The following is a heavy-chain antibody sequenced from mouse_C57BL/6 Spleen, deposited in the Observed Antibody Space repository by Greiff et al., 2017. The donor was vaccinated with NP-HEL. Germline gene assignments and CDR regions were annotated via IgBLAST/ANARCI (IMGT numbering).Heavy chain of an antibody. Sequence: QVQLQQPGAELVRPGSSVKLSCKASGYTFTSYWMHWVKQRPVQGLEWIGNIDPSDSETHYNQKFKDKATLTVDKSSSTAYMQLSSLTSEDSAVYYCASRGYDYGFDYWGQGTTLTVSS. CDR2: IDPSDSET. D-gene: IGHD2-4*01. CDR1: GYTFTSYW. J-gene: IGHJ2*01. CDR3: ASRGYDYGFDY. V-gene: IGHV1-52*01.